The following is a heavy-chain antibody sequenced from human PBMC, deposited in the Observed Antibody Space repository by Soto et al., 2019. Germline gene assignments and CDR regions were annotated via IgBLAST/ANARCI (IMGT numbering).Heavy chain of an antibody. V-gene: IGHV3-7*01. CDR3: AVVPAAINGRVDAFDI. J-gene: IGHJ3*02. CDR2: IKQDGSEK. D-gene: IGHD2-2*02. CDR1: GFTFSSYW. Sequence: GGSLRLSCAASGFTFSSYWMSWVRQAPGKGLEWVANIKQDGSEKYYVDSVKGRFTISRDNAKNSLYLQMNSLRAEDTAVYYCAVVPAAINGRVDAFDIWGQGTMVTVSS.